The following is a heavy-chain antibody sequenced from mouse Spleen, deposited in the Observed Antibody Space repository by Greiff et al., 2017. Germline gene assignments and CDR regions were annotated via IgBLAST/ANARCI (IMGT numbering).Heavy chain of an antibody. Sequence: DVKLVESGGGLVKPGGSLKLSCAASGFTFSSYAMSWVRQTPEKRLEWVATISSGGSYTYYPDSVKGRFTISRDNAKNTLYLQMSSLRSEDTAMYYCARETTVDDYWGQGTTLTVSS. D-gene: IGHD1-1*01. CDR2: ISSGGSYT. CDR1: GFTFSSYA. J-gene: IGHJ2*01. V-gene: IGHV5-9-1*01. CDR3: ARETTVDDY.